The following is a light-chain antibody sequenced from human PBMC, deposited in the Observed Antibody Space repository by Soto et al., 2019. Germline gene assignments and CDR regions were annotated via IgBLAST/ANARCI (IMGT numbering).Light chain of an antibody. Sequence: EIAMTQSPATLSVSLGERATLSCRASQGISRNLAWYQQNPGQAPRLLMYGASTRATGTPARFSGSGSGTEFTLTISSLQSEDFAVYYCQQYNSWPLTFGGGTK. CDR3: QQYNSWPLT. J-gene: IGKJ4*01. CDR1: QGISRN. CDR2: GAS. V-gene: IGKV3-15*01.